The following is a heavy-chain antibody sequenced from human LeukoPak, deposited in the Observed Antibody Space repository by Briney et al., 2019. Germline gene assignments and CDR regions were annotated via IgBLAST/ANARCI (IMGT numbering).Heavy chain of an antibody. D-gene: IGHD2-2*01. J-gene: IGHJ6*03. Sequence: ASVKVSCKASGYTFTSYYMHWVRQAPGQGLEWMGIINPSGGSTSYAQKFQGRVTMTRDTSTSTVYMELSSLRSEDTAVYYCARGIRLCSSTSCYAGRRRKGYYYYYMDVWGKGTTVTISS. CDR1: GYTFTSYY. V-gene: IGHV1-46*01. CDR3: ARGIRLCSSTSCYAGRRRKGYYYYYMDV. CDR2: INPSGGST.